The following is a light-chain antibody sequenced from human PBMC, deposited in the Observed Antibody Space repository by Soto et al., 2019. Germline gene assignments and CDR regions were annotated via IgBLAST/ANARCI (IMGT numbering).Light chain of an antibody. CDR3: CSYSSRNSMFV. J-gene: IGLJ1*01. CDR1: SSDIGTYDY. Sequence: QSALTQPASVFGSPGQSITISCTGASSDIGTYDYVSWYQQHPGKAPKLIIYEVSNRPFGISERFSGYKSGNSASLTISGLQAEDEADYYCCSYSSRNSMFVFGSGTKLTVL. V-gene: IGLV2-14*03. CDR2: EVS.